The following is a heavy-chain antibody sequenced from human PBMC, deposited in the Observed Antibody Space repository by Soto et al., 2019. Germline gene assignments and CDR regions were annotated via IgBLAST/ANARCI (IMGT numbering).Heavy chain of an antibody. CDR2: MHGGSGGT. V-gene: IGHV3-23*01. D-gene: IGHD3-16*01. CDR3: AKEAVPVNGHWDWFDP. Sequence: EVQLLESGGGLVQTGGSLRLSCVASGFTFRNYAMSWVRQAPGKGLEWVSSMHGGSGGTYYADSVKGRFTVSRDDSKETLYLQMGGLGVDDTAVYFCAKEAVPVNGHWDWFDPLGHVTLVTVSS. J-gene: IGHJ5*02. CDR1: GFTFRNYA.